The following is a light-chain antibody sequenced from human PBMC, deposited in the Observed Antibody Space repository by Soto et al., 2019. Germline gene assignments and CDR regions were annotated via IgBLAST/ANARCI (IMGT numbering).Light chain of an antibody. J-gene: IGKJ4*01. CDR3: QQLNSYPRA. Sequence: DIQMTQSPSSLSASVGDRVTITCRASQDIRNYLAWYQQRPGAVPRLLIYAASTLYSGVSSRFSGGGSGTDFTLTISSLQPEDFATYYCQQLNSYPRAFGGGTKVDIK. CDR2: AAS. CDR1: QDIRNY. V-gene: IGKV1-27*01.